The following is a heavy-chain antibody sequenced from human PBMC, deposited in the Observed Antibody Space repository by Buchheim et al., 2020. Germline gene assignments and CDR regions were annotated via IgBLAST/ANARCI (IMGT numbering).Heavy chain of an antibody. J-gene: IGHJ4*02. CDR1: GNTFSSHH. CDR3: ARGADSATFYPPDY. V-gene: IGHV1-46*03. CDR2: MDPGGGSP. D-gene: IGHD1-26*01. Sequence: QVHLVQSGAEVKKPGASVRVSCKASGNTFSSHHVHWVRQAPGQGLEWLGIMDPGGGSPLNAQNFQGRVTMTRDTSTSPVCLELSSLTSDDTAVYFCARGADSATFYPPDYWGQGTL.